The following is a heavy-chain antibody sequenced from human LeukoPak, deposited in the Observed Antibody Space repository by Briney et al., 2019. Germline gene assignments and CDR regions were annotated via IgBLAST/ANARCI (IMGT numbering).Heavy chain of an antibody. V-gene: IGHV4-59*08. CDR2: IYYSGST. CDR1: GGSISSYY. D-gene: IGHD3-22*01. CDR3: ARHSTNYYDSSGYQFDY. J-gene: IGHJ4*02. Sequence: SETLSLTCTVSGGSISSYYWRWIRQPPGKGLEWIGYIYYSGSTNYNPSLKSRVTISVDTSKNQFSLKLSSVTAADTAVYYCARHSTNYYDSSGYQFDYWGQGTLVTVSS.